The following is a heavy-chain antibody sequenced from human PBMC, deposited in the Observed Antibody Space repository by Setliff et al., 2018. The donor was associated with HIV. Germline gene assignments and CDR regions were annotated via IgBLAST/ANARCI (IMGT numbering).Heavy chain of an antibody. CDR3: VREGEYFDTIGHYLVRRFFDL. V-gene: IGHV3-7*01. CDR2: VKYDGTEI. D-gene: IGHD3-9*01. Sequence: PGGSLRLSCAASGFSFRTYWMSWVRQAPGKGLEWVANVKYDGTEIYYVDAVKGRFTISRDNAKKSVFLHMNSLRGEDTAVYYCVREGEYFDTIGHYLVRRFFDLWGQGTMVTVSS. J-gene: IGHJ3*01. CDR1: GFSFRTYW.